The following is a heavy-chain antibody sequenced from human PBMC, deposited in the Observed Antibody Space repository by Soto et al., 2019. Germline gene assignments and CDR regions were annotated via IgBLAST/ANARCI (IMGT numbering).Heavy chain of an antibody. CDR3: ARRQSSSYYFDY. D-gene: IGHD6-6*01. CDR2: IDPSDSYI. J-gene: IGHJ4*02. Sequence: GESLKISCKGSGYSFTSYWIIWVRQMPGKGLEWMGRIDPSDSYIKYSPSFRGQVTISADKSISTAYLQWSSLKASDTAIYYCARRQSSSYYFDYWGQGTLVTVSS. CDR1: GYSFTSYW. V-gene: IGHV5-10-1*04.